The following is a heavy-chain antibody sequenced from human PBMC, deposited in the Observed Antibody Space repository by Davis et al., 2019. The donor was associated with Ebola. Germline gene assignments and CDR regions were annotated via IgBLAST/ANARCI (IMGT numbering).Heavy chain of an antibody. Sequence: PGGSLRLSCAASGFTFSTYSMNWVRQAPGKGLEWVSYISSSSSTIYYADSVKGRFTISRDNAKKSLYLQMSSLRADDTAVYYCATDSGHGYDRHGMDVWGQGTTVTVSS. V-gene: IGHV3-48*04. CDR2: ISSSSSTI. J-gene: IGHJ6*02. CDR1: GFTFSTYS. D-gene: IGHD5-18*01. CDR3: ATDSGHGYDRHGMDV.